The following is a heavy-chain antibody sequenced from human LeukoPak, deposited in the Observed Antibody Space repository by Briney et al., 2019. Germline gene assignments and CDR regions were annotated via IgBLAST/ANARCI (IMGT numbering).Heavy chain of an antibody. CDR3: ASLYYYDSSGYS. V-gene: IGHV3-7*01. CDR2: IKQDGSEK. D-gene: IGHD3-22*01. J-gene: IGHJ4*02. Sequence: GGSLRLSCAASGFTVSSNYMSWVRQAPGKGLEWVANIKQDGSEKYYVDSVKGRFTISRDNAKNSLYLRMNSLRAEDTAVYYCASLYYYDSSGYSWGQGTLVTVSS. CDR1: GFTVSSNY.